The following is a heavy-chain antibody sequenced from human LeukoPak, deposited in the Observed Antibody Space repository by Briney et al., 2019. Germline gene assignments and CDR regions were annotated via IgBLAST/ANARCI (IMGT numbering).Heavy chain of an antibody. D-gene: IGHD6-19*01. V-gene: IGHV4-34*01. CDR1: GGSFSGYY. CDR3: ARLLYSSGWYGLRWFDP. J-gene: IGHJ5*02. CDR2: INHSGST. Sequence: SETLSLTCAVYGGSFSGYYWRWIRQPPGKGLEWIGEINHSGSTNYNPSLKSRVTISVDTSKNQFSLKLSSVTAADTAVYHCARLLYSSGWYGLRWFDPWGQGTLVTVSS.